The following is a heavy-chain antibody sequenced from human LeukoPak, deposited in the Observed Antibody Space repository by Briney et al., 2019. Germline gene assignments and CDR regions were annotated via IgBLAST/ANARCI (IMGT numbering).Heavy chain of an antibody. CDR3: ARVQDYGDYPDY. V-gene: IGHV1-2*02. Sequence: ASVKVSCKGSGYTFTGYYLHWVRQAPGQGLEWMGWINPNSGGTNYAQKFQGRVTMTRDTSISTAYMELSRLRSDDTAVYYCARVQDYGDYPDYWGQGTLVTVSS. CDR2: INPNSGGT. J-gene: IGHJ4*02. CDR1: GYTFTGYY. D-gene: IGHD4-17*01.